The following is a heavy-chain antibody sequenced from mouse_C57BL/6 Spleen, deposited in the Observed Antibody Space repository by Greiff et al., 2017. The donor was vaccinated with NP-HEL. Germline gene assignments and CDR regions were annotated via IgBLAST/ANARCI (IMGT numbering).Heavy chain of an antibody. CDR2: IDPANGNT. CDR1: GFNIKNTY. D-gene: IGHD2-1*01. J-gene: IGHJ2*01. Sequence: VQLQQSVAELVRPGASVKLSCTASGFNIKNTYMHWVKQRPEQGLEWIGRIDPANGNTKYAPKFQGKATITADTSSNTAYLQLSSRTSEDTAIYYCARVYYGNYEGYYFDYWGQGTTLTVSS. V-gene: IGHV14-3*01. CDR3: ARVYYGNYEGYYFDY.